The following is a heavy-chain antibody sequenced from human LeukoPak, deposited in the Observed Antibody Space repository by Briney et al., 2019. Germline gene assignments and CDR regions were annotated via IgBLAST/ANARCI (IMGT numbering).Heavy chain of an antibody. Sequence: SETLSLTCAVYGGSFSGYYWSWIRQPPGKGLEWIGEINHSGSTNYNPSLKSRVTMSVDTSKSQFSLQLTSVTAADTAVYYCARHNIALDGARLFDFWGRGTLVAVSS. CDR2: INHSGST. CDR3: ARHNIALDGARLFDF. J-gene: IGHJ4*02. CDR1: GGSFSGYY. D-gene: IGHD4-17*01. V-gene: IGHV4-34*01.